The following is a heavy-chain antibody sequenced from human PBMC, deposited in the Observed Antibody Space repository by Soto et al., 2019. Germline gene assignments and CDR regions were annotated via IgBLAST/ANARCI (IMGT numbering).Heavy chain of an antibody. J-gene: IGHJ5*02. CDR2: ISYDGSNK. D-gene: IGHD3-10*01. CDR1: GFTFSSYA. Sequence: QVQLVESGGGVVQPGRSLRLSCAASGFTFSSYAMHWVRQAPGKGLEWVAVISYDGSNKNYADSVKGRFTISRDNSKNTLYLQMNSLRAEDTAMYYCAEGIRFDPWGQGTLVTVSS. V-gene: IGHV3-30-3*01. CDR3: AEGIRFDP.